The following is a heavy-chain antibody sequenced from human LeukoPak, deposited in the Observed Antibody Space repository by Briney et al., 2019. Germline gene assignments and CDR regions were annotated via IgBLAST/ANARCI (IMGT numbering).Heavy chain of an antibody. D-gene: IGHD5-24*01. Sequence: SETLSLICAVYGGSFSGYYWSWIRQPPGKGLEWIGEINHSGSTNYNPSLKSRVTISVDTSKNQFSLKLSSVTAADTAVYYCAREKRDMATILDGYYFDYWGQGTLVTVSS. CDR3: AREKRDMATILDGYYFDY. CDR1: GGSFSGYY. CDR2: INHSGST. J-gene: IGHJ4*02. V-gene: IGHV4-34*01.